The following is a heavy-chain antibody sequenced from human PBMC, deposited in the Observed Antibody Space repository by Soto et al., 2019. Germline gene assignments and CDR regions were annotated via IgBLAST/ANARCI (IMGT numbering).Heavy chain of an antibody. CDR2: IYYSGST. CDR3: ARERAGTFVIVY. CDR1: GGSISSYY. V-gene: IGHV4-59*01. Sequence: SETLSLTCTVSGGSISSYYWSWIRQPPGKGLEWIGYIYYSGSTNYNPSLKSRVTISVDTSKNQFSLKLSSVTAADTAVYYCARERAGTFVIVYWCQGTLVSVST. D-gene: IGHD6-19*01. J-gene: IGHJ4*02.